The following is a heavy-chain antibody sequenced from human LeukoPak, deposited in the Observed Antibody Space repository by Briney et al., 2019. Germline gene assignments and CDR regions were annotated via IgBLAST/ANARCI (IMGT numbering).Heavy chain of an antibody. D-gene: IGHD1-7*01. Sequence: GGSLRLSCAASGFISSSYWMSWVRQAPGKGLEWVAVISKDGSDKYYPGSVRGRFTISRDNSKNTIYLQMDSLRAEDTAIYYCARDYWWNYDYWGQGTLVTVSS. J-gene: IGHJ4*02. CDR3: ARDYWWNYDY. V-gene: IGHV3-30-3*01. CDR1: GFISSSYW. CDR2: ISKDGSDK.